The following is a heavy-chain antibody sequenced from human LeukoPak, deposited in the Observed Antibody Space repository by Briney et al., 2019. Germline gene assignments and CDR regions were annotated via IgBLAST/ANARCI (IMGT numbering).Heavy chain of an antibody. Sequence: GGSLRLSCAASGFIFSTYGMHWVRQAPGKGLEWVAFIRYDGSKKYYADSAKGRFTISRDNAKNSLYLQMNSLRAEDTAVYYCAELGITMIGGVWGKGTTVTISS. V-gene: IGHV3-30*02. CDR2: IRYDGSKK. CDR1: GFIFSTYG. CDR3: AELGITMIGGV. J-gene: IGHJ6*04. D-gene: IGHD3-10*02.